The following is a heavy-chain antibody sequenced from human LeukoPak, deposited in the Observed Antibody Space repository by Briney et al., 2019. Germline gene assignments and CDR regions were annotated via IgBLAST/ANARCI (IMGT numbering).Heavy chain of an antibody. J-gene: IGHJ4*02. D-gene: IGHD3-22*01. CDR3: AKDTGYYYDSSGHFDY. CDR1: GFTFSSYS. V-gene: IGHV3-21*04. CDR2: ISSSSSYI. Sequence: TGGSLRLSCAASGFTFSSYSMNWVRQAPGKGLEWVSSISSSSSYIYYADSVKGRFTISRDNAKNSLYLQMNSLRADDTAFYYCAKDTGYYYDSSGHFDYWGQGTLVTVSS.